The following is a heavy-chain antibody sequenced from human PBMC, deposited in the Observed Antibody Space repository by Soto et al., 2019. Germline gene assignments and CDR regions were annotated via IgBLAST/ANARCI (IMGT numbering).Heavy chain of an antibody. V-gene: IGHV3-23*01. D-gene: IGHD3-3*01. CDR2: ISGSGGST. CDR1: GFTFSSYA. J-gene: IGHJ6*02. CDR3: AKGGGYDFWSGYYYYYGMDV. Sequence: EVQLLESGGGLVQPGGSLRLSCAASGFTFSSYAMSWVRQAPGKGLEWVSAISGSGGSTYYADSVKGRFTISRDNSKNTLYLPMNSLRAEETAVYYCAKGGGYDFWSGYYYYYGMDVWGQGTTVTVSS.